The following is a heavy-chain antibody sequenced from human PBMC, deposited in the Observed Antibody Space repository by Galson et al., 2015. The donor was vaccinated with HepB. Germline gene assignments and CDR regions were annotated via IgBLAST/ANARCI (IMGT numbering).Heavy chain of an antibody. CDR1: GFTFSSYG. CDR3: ARAPYGGIAARF. V-gene: IGHV3-33*01. J-gene: IGHJ4*02. CDR2: IWYDGSNK. Sequence: SLRLSCAASGFTFSSYGMHWVRQAPGKGLEWVAVIWYDGSNKYYADSVKGRFTISRDNSKNTLYLQMNSLRAEDTAVYYCARAPYGGIAARFWGQGTLVTVSS. D-gene: IGHD6-6*01.